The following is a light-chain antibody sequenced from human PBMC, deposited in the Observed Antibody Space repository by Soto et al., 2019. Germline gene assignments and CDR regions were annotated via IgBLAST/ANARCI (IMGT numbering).Light chain of an antibody. CDR2: GTS. Sequence: QTVVTQEPSLTVSPGGTVTLTCASSTGAVTSGYYPNWFQQKPGQAPRALIYGTSNQHSWTPARFSGSLLGGKAALTLSGVQPEDEAVYHCLLYYGGRWVFGGGTKVTVL. J-gene: IGLJ3*02. V-gene: IGLV7-43*01. CDR1: TGAVTSGYY. CDR3: LLYYGGRWV.